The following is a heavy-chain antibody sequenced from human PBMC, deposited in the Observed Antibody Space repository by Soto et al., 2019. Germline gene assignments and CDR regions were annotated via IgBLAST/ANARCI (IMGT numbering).Heavy chain of an antibody. V-gene: IGHV4-39*01. CDR3: ARRLFSSSWPSYFDY. CDR2: IHYSGST. CDR1: GDSITSTSYY. Sequence: PSETLSLTCTVSGDSITSTSYYWGWIGQPSGKGLEWIGCIHYSGSTYYNPSLRSRVTSSVDTSKNQFSLKVSSVTAADTAVYYCARRLFSSSWPSYFDYWGEGTLVTVSS. J-gene: IGHJ4*02. D-gene: IGHD6-13*01.